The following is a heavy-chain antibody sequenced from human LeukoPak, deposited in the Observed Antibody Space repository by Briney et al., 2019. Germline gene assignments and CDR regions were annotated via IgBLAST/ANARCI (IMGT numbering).Heavy chain of an antibody. J-gene: IGHJ4*02. CDR1: GFTFSSYV. CDR2: ISYDGSNN. CDR3: ARERDDYGFDY. D-gene: IGHD4-17*01. V-gene: IGHV3-30-3*01. Sequence: GGSLRLSCAASGFTFSSYVMHWVRQAPGKGLEWVAVISYDGSNNYYADSVKGRFTISRDNSKNTLYVQMNSLRPEDTAVYYCARERDDYGFDYWGLGTLVTVSS.